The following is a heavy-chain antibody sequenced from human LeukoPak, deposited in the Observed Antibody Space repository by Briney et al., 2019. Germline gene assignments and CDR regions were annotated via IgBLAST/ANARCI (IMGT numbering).Heavy chain of an antibody. CDR3: ARSYYDSSRFRASDI. D-gene: IGHD3-22*01. Sequence: GGSLRLSCTASGFTFSNYWMTWVRQAPGEGLEWVANIKQDGSEKYYVDSVRGRFTISRDNAKNSLYLQMNTLRAEDTAVYYCARSYYDSSRFRASDIWGQGTMVTVSS. V-gene: IGHV3-7*01. J-gene: IGHJ3*02. CDR2: IKQDGSEK. CDR1: GFTFSNYW.